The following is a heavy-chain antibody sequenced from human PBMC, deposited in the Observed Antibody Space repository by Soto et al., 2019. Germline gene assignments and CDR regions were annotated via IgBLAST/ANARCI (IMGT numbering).Heavy chain of an antibody. CDR3: ARARGRGTSNWFDP. CDR1: GYTFTSYA. J-gene: IGHJ5*02. V-gene: IGHV1-3*01. CDR2: INAGNGNT. Sequence: ASVKVSCQASGYTFTSYAMHWVRQAPGQRLEWMGWINAGNGNTKYSQKFQGRVTITRDTSASTAYMELSSLRSEDTAVYYCARARGRGTSNWFDPWGQGTLVTVSS.